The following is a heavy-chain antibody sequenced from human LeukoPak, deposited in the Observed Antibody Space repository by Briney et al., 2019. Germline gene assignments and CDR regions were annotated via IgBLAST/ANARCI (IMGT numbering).Heavy chain of an antibody. J-gene: IGHJ3*02. V-gene: IGHV4-59*01. CDR1: GGSISSYY. CDR3: AREDDSGSAKRPVYAFDI. CDR2: IYYSGST. Sequence: SETLSLTCTVSGGSISSYYWSWIRQPPGKGLERIGYIYYSGSTNYNPSLKSRVTISVDTSKNQFSLKLSSVTAADTAVYYCAREDDSGSAKRPVYAFDIWGQGTMVTVSS. D-gene: IGHD1-26*01.